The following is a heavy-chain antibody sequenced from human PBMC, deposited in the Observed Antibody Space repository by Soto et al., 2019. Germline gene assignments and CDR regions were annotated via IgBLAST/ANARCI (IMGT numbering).Heavy chain of an antibody. Sequence: SVKVSCKASGFTFTSSAVQWVRQARGQRLEWIGWIVVGSGNTNYAQKFQERVTITRDMSTSTAYMELSSLRSEDTAVYYCATIPLYSGSYPFDYWGQGTLVTVSS. CDR1: GFTFTSSA. V-gene: IGHV1-58*01. CDR3: ATIPLYSGSYPFDY. D-gene: IGHD1-26*01. CDR2: IVVGSGNT. J-gene: IGHJ4*02.